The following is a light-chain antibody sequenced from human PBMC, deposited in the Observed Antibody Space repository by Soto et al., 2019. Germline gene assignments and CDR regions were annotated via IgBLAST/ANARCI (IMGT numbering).Light chain of an antibody. V-gene: IGKV3-15*01. Sequence: EIVMTQSPATLSVSPGERATLSCRASQSVSSNLAWYQQKPGQAPRLVIYGASTRATDIPARFSGSGSGTESTLTISSLQSEEFAVYYCQQYNNWPHTFGQGTKVEIK. CDR2: GAS. J-gene: IGKJ1*01. CDR1: QSVSSN. CDR3: QQYNNWPHT.